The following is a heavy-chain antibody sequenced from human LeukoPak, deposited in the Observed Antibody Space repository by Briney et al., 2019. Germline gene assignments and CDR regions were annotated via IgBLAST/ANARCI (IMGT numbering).Heavy chain of an antibody. D-gene: IGHD3-3*01. J-gene: IGHJ4*02. CDR2: IYPGDSDT. CDR1: GYTFTSYW. V-gene: IGHV5-51*01. CDR3: ARQGITVFGVVNPIDY. Sequence: GESLKISCKGSGYTFTSYWIGWVRQMPGKGLEWMGIIYPGDSDTRYSPSFQGQVTISADKSISTAYLQWSSLKASDTAMYYCARQGITVFGVVNPIDYWGQGTLVTVSS.